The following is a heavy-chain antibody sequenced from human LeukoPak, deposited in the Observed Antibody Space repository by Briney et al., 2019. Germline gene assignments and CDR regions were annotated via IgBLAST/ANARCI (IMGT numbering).Heavy chain of an antibody. J-gene: IGHJ4*02. CDR1: GFTLSSYS. V-gene: IGHV3-21*01. CDR3: ARDATRREPRDY. CDR2: ISSSSSYI. Sequence: GGSLRLSCAASGFTLSSYSMNWVRQAPGKGLEWVSSISSSSSYIYYADSVKGRFTISRDNAKNSLYLQMNSLRAEDTAVYYCARDATRREPRDYWGQGTLVTVSS.